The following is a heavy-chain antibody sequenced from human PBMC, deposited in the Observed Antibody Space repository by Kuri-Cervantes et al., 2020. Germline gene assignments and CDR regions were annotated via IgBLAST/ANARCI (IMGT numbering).Heavy chain of an antibody. Sequence: SQTLSLTCAVYGGSFSGYYWSWIRQPPGTGLEWIGEINHSGSTNYNPSLQSRVTISVDTSKNHFSLKLTSVTATDTAVYYCASGRRGAFDYWGQGTLVTVSS. CDR1: GGSFSGYY. V-gene: IGHV4-34*01. J-gene: IGHJ4*02. CDR3: ASGRRGAFDY. CDR2: INHSGST. D-gene: IGHD3-10*01.